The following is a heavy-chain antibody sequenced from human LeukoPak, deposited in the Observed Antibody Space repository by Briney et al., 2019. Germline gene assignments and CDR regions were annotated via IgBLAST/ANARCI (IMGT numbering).Heavy chain of an antibody. V-gene: IGHV1-2*02. CDR2: INPNSGGT. CDR3: ARDKTQSPLDYYYMDV. CDR1: GYTFTGYY. J-gene: IGHJ6*03. Sequence: ASVKVSCKASGYTFTGYYMHWVRQAPGQGLGWMGWINPNSGGTNYAQKFQGRVTMTRDTSISTAYMELSRLRSGDTAVYYCARDKTQSPLDYYYMDVWGKGTTVTVSS. D-gene: IGHD4-11*01.